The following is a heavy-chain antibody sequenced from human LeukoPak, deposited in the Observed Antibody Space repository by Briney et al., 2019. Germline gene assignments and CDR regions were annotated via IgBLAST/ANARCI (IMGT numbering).Heavy chain of an antibody. CDR2: IYHSGST. CDR1: GYSISSGYY. J-gene: IGHJ5*02. CDR3: ARDPAGIQTNWFDP. Sequence: PSETLSLTCTVSGYSISSGYYWGWIRQPPGKGLEWIGSIYHSGSTYYNPSLKSRVTISVYTSKNQFSLKLSSVTAADTAVYYCARDPAGIQTNWFDPWGQGTLVTVSS. V-gene: IGHV4-38-2*02. D-gene: IGHD5-18*01.